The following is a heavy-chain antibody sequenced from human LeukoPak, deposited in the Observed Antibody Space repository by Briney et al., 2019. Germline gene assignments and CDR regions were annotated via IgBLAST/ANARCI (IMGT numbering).Heavy chain of an antibody. Sequence: ASVKVSCKASGYTFTSYDINWVRQATGQGLEWMGWMNPNSGNTGHAQKFQGRVTITRNTSISTAYMELSSLRSEDTAVYYCARVPYSSSWYRSYYMDVWGKGTTVTISS. J-gene: IGHJ6*03. CDR2: MNPNSGNT. D-gene: IGHD6-13*01. CDR1: GYTFTSYD. V-gene: IGHV1-8*03. CDR3: ARVPYSSSWYRSYYMDV.